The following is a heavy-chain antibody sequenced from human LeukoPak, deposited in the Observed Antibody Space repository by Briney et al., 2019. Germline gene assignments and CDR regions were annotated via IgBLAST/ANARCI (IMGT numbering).Heavy chain of an antibody. CDR3: ARELGPYCSGSSCYSFDY. V-gene: IGHV3-33*01. CDR1: GFTFSSYG. D-gene: IGHD2-15*01. Sequence: PGGSLRLSCAASGFTFSSYGMHWVRQAPGKGLEWVAVIWYDGSNKYYADSVKGRFIISRDNSKNTLYLQMNSLRAEDTAVYYCARELGPYCSGSSCYSFDYWGQGTLVSVSS. J-gene: IGHJ4*02. CDR2: IWYDGSNK.